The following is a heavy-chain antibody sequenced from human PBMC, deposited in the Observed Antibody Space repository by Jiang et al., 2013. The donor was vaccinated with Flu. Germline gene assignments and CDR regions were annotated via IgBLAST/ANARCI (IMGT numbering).Heavy chain of an antibody. V-gene: IGHV1-2*02. CDR3: ARESYNWHYDF. CDR1: GYTFTAYF. J-gene: IGHJ4*02. D-gene: IGHD1-7*01. Sequence: GAEVKKPGASVKVSCKASGYTFTAYFIHWVRQAPGQGLEWMGWINANNGDTNYAQKFQGRVTLTRDTSISTAYMELSRLTSDDTALYYCARESYNWHYDFWGQGSLVTVSS. CDR2: INANNGDT.